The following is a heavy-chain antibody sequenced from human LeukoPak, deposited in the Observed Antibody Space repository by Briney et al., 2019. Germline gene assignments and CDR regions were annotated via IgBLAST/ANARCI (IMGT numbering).Heavy chain of an antibody. Sequence: GGSLRLSCAASGFTFSSYATSWVRQAPGKGLEWVSGISGGGGSTNYADSVKGRFTISRDNSKNTLYLQMSSLRAEDTAIYYCATGRSGSYGPYDSWGQGTLVTVSS. CDR1: GFTFSSYA. V-gene: IGHV3-23*01. D-gene: IGHD1-26*01. CDR3: ATGRSGSYGPYDS. J-gene: IGHJ4*02. CDR2: ISGGGGST.